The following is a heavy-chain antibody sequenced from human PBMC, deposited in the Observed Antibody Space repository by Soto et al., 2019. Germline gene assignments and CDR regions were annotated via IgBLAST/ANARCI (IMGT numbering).Heavy chain of an antibody. D-gene: IGHD5-18*01. Sequence: QVQLVESGGAVFQPGRSLRLPCAPSGLTLSSYAMPWVRRAPGKGRGWVAVISYDGSNKYYADSVKGRFTISRDNSKNTLYLQMNSLRAEDTAVYYCAKDLDYSYGDSYYYYGMDVWGQGTTVTVSS. CDR2: ISYDGSNK. J-gene: IGHJ6*02. V-gene: IGHV3-30*18. CDR1: GLTLSSYA. CDR3: AKDLDYSYGDSYYYYGMDV.